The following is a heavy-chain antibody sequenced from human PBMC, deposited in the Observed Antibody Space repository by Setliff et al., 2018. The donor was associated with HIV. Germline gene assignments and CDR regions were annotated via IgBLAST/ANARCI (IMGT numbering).Heavy chain of an antibody. V-gene: IGHV4-59*08. J-gene: IGHJ4*02. CDR1: GGSISSYY. D-gene: IGHD3-22*01. CDR2: IFYTGST. Sequence: SETLSLTCTVSGGSISSYYWTWLRQFPGKGLEWIGFIFYTGSTTYNPSLNSRVTISVDTSKNQFSQKLSSVTAADTAVYYCGRQVPVPGVAVTPIDYWGQGTLVTVSS. CDR3: GRQVPVPGVAVTPIDY.